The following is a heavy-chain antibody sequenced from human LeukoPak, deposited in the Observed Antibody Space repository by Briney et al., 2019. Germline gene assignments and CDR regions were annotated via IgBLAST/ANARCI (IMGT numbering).Heavy chain of an antibody. CDR3: ARGSNSATCHDF. D-gene: IGHD3/OR15-3a*01. V-gene: IGHV3-21*01. CDR2: ITSSTTYI. Sequence: GGSLRLSCAASGFTFSNYNMNWVRQAPGKGLEWVSSITSSTTYIYYADSVKGRFTISRDNAKNSVYLQMNSLRAEDTAVYFCARGSNSATCHDFWGQGTLVTVSS. J-gene: IGHJ4*02. CDR1: GFTFSNYN.